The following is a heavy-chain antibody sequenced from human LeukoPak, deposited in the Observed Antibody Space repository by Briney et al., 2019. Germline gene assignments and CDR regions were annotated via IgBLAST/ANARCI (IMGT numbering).Heavy chain of an antibody. CDR3: ARGLRFLEWLPHHYYMDV. V-gene: IGHV4-34*01. CDR1: GGSFSGYY. D-gene: IGHD3-3*01. J-gene: IGHJ6*03. CDR2: INHSGST. Sequence: SETLSLTCAVYGGSFSGYYWSWLRQPPGKGGEWIGEINHSGSTNYNPSLKRRVTISVDKSKNKFSLKLSSVTAADTAVYYCARGLRFLEWLPHHYYMDVWGKGTTVTVSS.